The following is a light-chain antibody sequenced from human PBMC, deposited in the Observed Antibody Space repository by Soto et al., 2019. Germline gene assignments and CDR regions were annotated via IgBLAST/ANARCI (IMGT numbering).Light chain of an antibody. CDR1: SSDVGGYNY. CDR2: DVS. J-gene: IGLJ1*01. Sequence: QSALTQPASVSGSPGQSITISCTGTSSDVGGYNYVSWYQQHPGKAPKFMIYDVSNRPSGVSNLFSGSKSGNTASLTISGLQAEDEADYYCCSYTTSNTRQIVFGTGPKVTVL. CDR3: CSYTTSNTRQIV. V-gene: IGLV2-14*01.